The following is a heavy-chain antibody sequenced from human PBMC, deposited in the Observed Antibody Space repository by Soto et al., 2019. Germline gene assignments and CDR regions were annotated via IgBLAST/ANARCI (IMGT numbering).Heavy chain of an antibody. Sequence: PSETLSLTCTVSGGSISSSSYYWGWIRQPPGKGLEWIGSIYYSGSTYHNPSLKSRVTISVDTSKNQFSLKLSSVTAADTAVYYCAREKETGTTLYYYYYMDVWGKGTTVTVS. V-gene: IGHV4-39*07. J-gene: IGHJ6*03. CDR3: AREKETGTTLYYYYYMDV. CDR2: IYYSGST. CDR1: GGSISSSSYY. D-gene: IGHD1-7*01.